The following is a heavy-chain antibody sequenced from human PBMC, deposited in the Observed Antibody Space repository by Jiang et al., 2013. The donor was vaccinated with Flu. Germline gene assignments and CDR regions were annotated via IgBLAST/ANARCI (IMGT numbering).Heavy chain of an antibody. V-gene: IGHV1-18*01. CDR2: ISAYNGNT. CDR3: ARAAQSVGATWTPXY. CDR1: GYTFTSYG. J-gene: IGHJ4*02. Sequence: GAEVKKPGASVKVSCKASGYTFTSYGISWVRQAPGQGLEWMGWISAYNGNTNYAQKLQGRVTMTTDTSTSTAYMELRSLRSDDTAVYYCARAAQSVGATWTPXYWGQGTLVTVSS. D-gene: IGHD1-26*01.